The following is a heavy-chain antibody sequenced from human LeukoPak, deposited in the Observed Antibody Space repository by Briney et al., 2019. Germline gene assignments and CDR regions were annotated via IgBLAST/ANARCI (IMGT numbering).Heavy chain of an antibody. V-gene: IGHV4-59*01. CDR3: ARNYYDSSGYSSLFDY. CDR1: GVSISSYY. CDR2: IYYSGST. D-gene: IGHD3-22*01. Sequence: SETLSLTCTVSGVSISSYYWSWIRQPPGKGLEWIGYIYYSGSTNYNPSLKSRVTISVDTSKNQFSLKLSSVTAADTAVYYCARNYYDSSGYSSLFDYWGQGTLVTVSS. J-gene: IGHJ4*02.